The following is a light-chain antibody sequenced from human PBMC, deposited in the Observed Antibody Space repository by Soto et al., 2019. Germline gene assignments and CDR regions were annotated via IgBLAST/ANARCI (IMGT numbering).Light chain of an antibody. CDR3: QQRSNWPIT. CDR1: QDIRYN. CDR2: AAS. J-gene: IGKJ5*01. Sequence: DIQMTQSPSSLSGSVGARFTITCRASQDIRYNLGWYQQRPGQAPERLIYAASSLQSGVPSRFSGSGSGTDFTLTISSLEPEDFAIYYCQQRSNWPITFGQGTRLEIK. V-gene: IGKV1-17*01.